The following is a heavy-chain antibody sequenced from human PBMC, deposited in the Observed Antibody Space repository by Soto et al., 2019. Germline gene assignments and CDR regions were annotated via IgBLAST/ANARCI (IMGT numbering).Heavy chain of an antibody. D-gene: IGHD2-21*01. CDR3: VGGDCYTNFDY. CDR1: GFTFSTYS. V-gene: IGHV3-21*01. CDR2: ISSGSSYI. J-gene: IGHJ4*02. Sequence: EVQLVESGGGLVKPGGSLRLSCVASGFTFSTYSMNWVRQAPGKGLEWVSLISSGSSYIYYADSVKGRFTISRDNTKKSLYVQVNGLRTEDASVYYCVGGDCYTNFDYWGQGTLVTVFS.